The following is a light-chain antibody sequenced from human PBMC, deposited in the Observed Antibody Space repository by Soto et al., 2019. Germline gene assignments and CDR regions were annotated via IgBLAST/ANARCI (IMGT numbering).Light chain of an antibody. Sequence: QSALTQPRSVSGSPGQSVTISCTGTSSDVGGHDYVSWYQQHPGKAPKLMIFSVSRRPSGVPDRFSGSKSGNTASLIISGLQAEVEADYYCCSYAGGYTDVFGTGTKVTVL. J-gene: IGLJ1*01. CDR2: SVS. CDR3: CSYAGGYTDV. CDR1: SSDVGGHDY. V-gene: IGLV2-11*01.